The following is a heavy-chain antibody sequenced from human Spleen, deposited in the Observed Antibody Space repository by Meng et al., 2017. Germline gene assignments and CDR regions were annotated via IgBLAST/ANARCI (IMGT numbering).Heavy chain of an antibody. Sequence: GESLKISCAASGFTVSSNYMSWVRQAPGKGLEWVSVIYSGGSTYYADSVKGRFTISRHNSKNTLYLQMNSLRAEDTAVYYCARGPGTFYHYYYGLDVWGQGTTVTVSS. J-gene: IGHJ6*02. D-gene: IGHD1-26*01. CDR3: ARGPGTFYHYYYGLDV. CDR2: IYSGGST. CDR1: GFTVSSNY. V-gene: IGHV3-53*01.